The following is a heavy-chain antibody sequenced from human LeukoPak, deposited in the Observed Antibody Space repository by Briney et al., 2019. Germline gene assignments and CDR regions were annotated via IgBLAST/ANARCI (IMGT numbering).Heavy chain of an antibody. J-gene: IGHJ4*02. CDR1: GGSISSYY. CDR2: IYYSGST. Sequence: PSETLSLTCTVSGGSISSYYWSWIRQPPGKGLEWIGYIYYSGSTNYNPSLKSRVTISVDTSKNQFSLKLSSVTAADTAVYYCARGPYDRSGYYYFDYWGQGTLVTVSS. CDR3: ARGPYDRSGYYYFDY. D-gene: IGHD3-22*01. V-gene: IGHV4-59*01.